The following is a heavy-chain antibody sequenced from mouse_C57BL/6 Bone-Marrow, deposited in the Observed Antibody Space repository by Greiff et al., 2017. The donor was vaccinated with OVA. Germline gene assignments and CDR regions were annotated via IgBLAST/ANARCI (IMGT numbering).Heavy chain of an antibody. CDR1: GYAFSSSW. Sequence: QVQLQQSGPELGKPGASVKISCKASGYAFSSSWMNWVKQRPGKGLEWIGRIYPGDGDTNYNGKFKGKATLTADKSSSTAYMQLSSLTSEDSAVYFCASGLVYYFDDWGQGTTLTVSS. J-gene: IGHJ2*01. D-gene: IGHD2-2*01. V-gene: IGHV1-82*01. CDR2: IYPGDGDT. CDR3: ASGLVYYFDD.